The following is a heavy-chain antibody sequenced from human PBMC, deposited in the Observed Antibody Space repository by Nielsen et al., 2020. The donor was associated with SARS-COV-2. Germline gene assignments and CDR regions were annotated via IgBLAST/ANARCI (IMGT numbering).Heavy chain of an antibody. CDR2: IIPIFGTA. Sequence: SVKVSCKVSGGTFSSYAISWVRQAPGQGLEWMGGIIPIFGTANYAQKFQGRVTITADESTSTAYMELSSLRSEDTAVYYCARDGLDTAMAPSYWGQGTLVTVSS. V-gene: IGHV1-69*13. CDR3: ARDGLDTAMAPSY. J-gene: IGHJ4*02. D-gene: IGHD5-18*01. CDR1: GGTFSSYA.